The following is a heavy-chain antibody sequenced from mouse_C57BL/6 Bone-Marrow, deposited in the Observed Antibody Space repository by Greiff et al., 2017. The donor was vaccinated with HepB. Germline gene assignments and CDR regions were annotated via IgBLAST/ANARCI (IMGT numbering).Heavy chain of an antibody. J-gene: IGHJ3*01. Sequence: QVQLQQPGAELVKPGASVKMSCKASGYTFTSYWITWVKQRPGQGLEWIGDIYPGSGSTNYNEKFKSKATLTVDTSSSTAYMQLSSLTSEDSAVYYCAKTHGNYLPWFAYWGQGTLVTVSA. CDR3: AKTHGNYLPWFAY. CDR1: GYTFTSYW. CDR2: IYPGSGST. V-gene: IGHV1-55*01. D-gene: IGHD2-1*01.